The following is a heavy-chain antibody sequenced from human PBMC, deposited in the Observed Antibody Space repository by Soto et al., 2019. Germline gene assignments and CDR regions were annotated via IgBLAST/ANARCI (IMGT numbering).Heavy chain of an antibody. CDR3: ARPVTTVTSSYWYFDL. J-gene: IGHJ2*01. CDR2: IYPGDSDT. V-gene: IGHV5-51*01. Sequence: HGESLKISCKGSGYSFTSYWIGWVRQMPAKGLEWMGIIYPGDSDTRYSPSFQGQVTISADKSISTAYLQWSSLKASDTAMYYCARPVTTVTSSYWYFDLWGRGTLVTVSS. CDR1: GYSFTSYW. D-gene: IGHD4-17*01.